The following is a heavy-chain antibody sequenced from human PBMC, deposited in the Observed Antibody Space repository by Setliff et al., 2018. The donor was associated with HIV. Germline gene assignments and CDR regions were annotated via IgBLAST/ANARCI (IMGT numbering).Heavy chain of an antibody. CDR2: LSPSGTT. V-gene: IGHV4-34*01. CDR3: AREKRQIWSTDYYYHYGLDV. CDR1: GGSFSNYY. J-gene: IGHJ6*02. D-gene: IGHD5-18*01. Sequence: SETLSLTCTVYGGSFSNYYTNWIRQPPGKGLEWIGELSPSGTTRSNPSLQSRVTISLDTSNNQFSLKLTSVTAADTAVYYCAREKRQIWSTDYYYHYGLDVWGQGITVTVSS.